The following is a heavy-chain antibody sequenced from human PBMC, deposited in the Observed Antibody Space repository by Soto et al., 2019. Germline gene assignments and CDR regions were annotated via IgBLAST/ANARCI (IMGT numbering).Heavy chain of an antibody. V-gene: IGHV3-30-3*01. Sequence: QVQLVESGGGVVQPGRSLRLSCAASGFTFSSYAMHWVRQAPGKGLEWVAGISYDGSNKYYADSVKGRFTISRDNSKNTLYLQMNSLRAEDTAVYYCARDPRGYSYGRPYYFDYWGQGTLVTVSS. CDR2: ISYDGSNK. D-gene: IGHD5-18*01. J-gene: IGHJ4*02. CDR1: GFTFSSYA. CDR3: ARDPRGYSYGRPYYFDY.